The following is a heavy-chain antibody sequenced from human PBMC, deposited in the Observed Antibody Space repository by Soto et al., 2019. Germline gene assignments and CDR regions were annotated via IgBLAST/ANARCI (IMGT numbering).Heavy chain of an antibody. J-gene: IGHJ5*02. CDR1: GYTFTSYG. D-gene: IGHD6-19*01. CDR3: ARDSSGRYWFDP. Sequence: ASAKASCKASGYTFTSYGISWVRQAPGQGLEWMGWNSAYNGNTNYAQKLQGRVTMTTDTSTSTAYMELRSLRSDDTAVYYCARDSSGRYWFDPWGQGTLVTVSS. CDR2: NSAYNGNT. V-gene: IGHV1-18*01.